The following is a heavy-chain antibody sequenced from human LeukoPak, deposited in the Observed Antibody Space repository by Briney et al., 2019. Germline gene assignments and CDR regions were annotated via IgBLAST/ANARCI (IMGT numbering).Heavy chain of an antibody. D-gene: IGHD6-19*01. CDR1: GYTFTSYG. V-gene: IGHV1-18*01. CDR3: ARDKRQWLAPMRSVDP. J-gene: IGHJ5*02. Sequence: ASVKVSCKASGYTFTSYGISWVRQAPGQGLEWVGWISAYNGNTNYAQKLQGRVTMTTDTSTSTAYMELRSLGSDDTAVYYCARDKRQWLAPMRSVDPWGQGTLVTVSS. CDR2: ISAYNGNT.